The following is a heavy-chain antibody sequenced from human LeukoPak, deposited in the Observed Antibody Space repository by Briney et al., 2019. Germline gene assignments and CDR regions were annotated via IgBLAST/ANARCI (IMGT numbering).Heavy chain of an antibody. Sequence: SETLSLTCAVYGGSFSGYYWSWIRQPPGKGLEWIGEINHSGCTNYNPSLKSRVTISVDTSKNQFSLKLSSVTAADTAVYYCAGFKLSRYFDLWGRGTLVTVSS. V-gene: IGHV4-34*01. D-gene: IGHD6-6*01. CDR3: AGFKLSRYFDL. CDR2: INHSGCT. CDR1: GGSFSGYY. J-gene: IGHJ2*01.